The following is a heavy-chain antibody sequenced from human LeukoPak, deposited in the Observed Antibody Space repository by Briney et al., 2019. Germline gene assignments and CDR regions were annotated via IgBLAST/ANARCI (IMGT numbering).Heavy chain of an antibody. D-gene: IGHD2-8*01. CDR1: GFTFSDHY. CDR3: AREDFTSGPDLHY. V-gene: IGHV3-72*01. Sequence: GGSLRLSCAASGFTFSDHYMNWVRKAPGKGVEGVGRVRDKSNGYITDYAASVKGIFIISRDDSKNSLYLQMNSLKTEDTAAYYCAREDFTSGPDLHYWGQGTLVTVSS. CDR2: VRDKSNGYIT. J-gene: IGHJ4*02.